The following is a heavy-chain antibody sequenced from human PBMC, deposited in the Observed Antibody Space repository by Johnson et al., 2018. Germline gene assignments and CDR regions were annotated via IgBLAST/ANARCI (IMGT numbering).Heavy chain of an antibody. CDR1: GFTFDDYA. CDR2: ISWNRGSI. CDR3: AKELYYYDSSDGGYCQH. J-gene: IGHJ1*01. V-gene: IGHV3-9*01. D-gene: IGHD3-22*01. Sequence: VQLVESGGGLVQPGRSLRLSCAASGFTFDDYAMHWVRQAPGKGLEWVSGISWNRGSIGYAESVKGRFTISRDNAKNSLYLQMNSLRAEDTALYYCAKELYYYDSSDGGYCQHWGQGTLVTVSS.